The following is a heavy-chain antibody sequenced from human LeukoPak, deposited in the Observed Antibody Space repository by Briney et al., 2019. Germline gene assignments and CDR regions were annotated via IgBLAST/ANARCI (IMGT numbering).Heavy chain of an antibody. CDR3: VSGRWSGYYFDT. D-gene: IGHD3-3*01. Sequence: PGGSLRLSCAASGFTFSNYWMSWVRQSPGKGLEWIGYINYSGTTNYNPSLKSRATMSVDTSRKQFSLRLISVTAADTAVYYCVSGRWSGYYFDTWGQGTRVTVSS. CDR1: GFTFSNYW. CDR2: INYSGTT. V-gene: IGHV4-59*01. J-gene: IGHJ4*02.